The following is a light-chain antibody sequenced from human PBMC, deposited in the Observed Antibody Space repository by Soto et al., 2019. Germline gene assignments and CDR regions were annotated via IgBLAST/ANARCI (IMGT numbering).Light chain of an antibody. Sequence: DIQMTQSPSSLSASVGDRVTMTCRASQDIRNYVAGYQQKPGEVPKLLIYAASTLQSGVPARFSGGGFGTDFTLTISSLRPEDVATYYCQRYHSALLTFGPGTKVDFK. CDR1: QDIRNY. V-gene: IGKV1-27*01. CDR2: AAS. J-gene: IGKJ3*01. CDR3: QRYHSALLT.